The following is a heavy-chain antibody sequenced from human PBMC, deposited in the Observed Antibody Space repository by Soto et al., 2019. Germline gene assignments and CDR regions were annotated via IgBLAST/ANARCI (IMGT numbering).Heavy chain of an antibody. J-gene: IGHJ6*02. CDR2: INPNSGGT. CDR3: ATITGTTGPYGMDV. V-gene: IGHV1-2*04. D-gene: IGHD1-7*01. CDR1: GYTFTAYY. Sequence: ASVKVSCKASGYTFTAYYMHWVRQAPGQGLEWVGWINPNSGGTNFAQKFQGWVTMTRDTSISTAYMELSRLKSDDTAVYYCATITGTTGPYGMDVWGQGTTVTVS.